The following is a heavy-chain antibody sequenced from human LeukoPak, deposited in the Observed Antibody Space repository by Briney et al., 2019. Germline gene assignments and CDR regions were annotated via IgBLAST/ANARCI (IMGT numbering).Heavy chain of an antibody. Sequence: GGSLRLSCAASGFTVSSNYMSWVRQAPGKGLEWVSVIYSGGSTYYADSVKGRFTISRENSKNTLYLQMNSLRAEDTAVYYCAKDSAKKYDDYWGQGTLVTVSS. CDR2: IYSGGST. D-gene: IGHD2/OR15-2a*01. CDR3: AKDSAKKYDDY. CDR1: GFTVSSNY. J-gene: IGHJ4*02. V-gene: IGHV3-53*01.